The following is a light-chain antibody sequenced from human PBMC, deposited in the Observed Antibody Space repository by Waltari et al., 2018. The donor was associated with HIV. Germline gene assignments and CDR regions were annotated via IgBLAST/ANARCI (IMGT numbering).Light chain of an antibody. CDR1: QSLPHTNGYHF. Sequence: DIVMSQSPPPLPGTPGQTGSISCKSSQSLPHTNGYHFLDWYVQKPEQSPQLLIYLASNRASGVSDRFSGGGSVSDFTLRISRVGTEDVGCYYCMQSLQIPVISFGQGTRLE. CDR2: LAS. V-gene: IGKV2-28*01. CDR3: MQSLQIPVIS. J-gene: IGKJ5*01.